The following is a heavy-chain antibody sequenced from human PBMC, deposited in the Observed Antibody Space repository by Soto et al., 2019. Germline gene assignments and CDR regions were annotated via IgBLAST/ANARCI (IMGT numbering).Heavy chain of an antibody. Sequence: SETLSLTCTVSGGSISGHSWIWIRQPAGRGLEWIGHIYPSGSTSYNLSLRGRVTMSLDTSKNQIFLNLTSVTAADTAVFYCVRGRSFSVYDFWGPGTLVTVSS. CDR3: VRGRSFSVYDF. V-gene: IGHV4-4*07. CDR1: GGSISGHS. J-gene: IGHJ4*02. CDR2: IYPSGST. D-gene: IGHD5-12*01.